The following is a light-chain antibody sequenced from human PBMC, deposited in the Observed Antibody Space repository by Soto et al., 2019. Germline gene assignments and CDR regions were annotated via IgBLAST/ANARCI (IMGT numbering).Light chain of an antibody. V-gene: IGLV2-11*01. CDR3: CSYAGSYSYI. J-gene: IGLJ1*01. CDR2: DVT. CDR1: TSDVGGYNF. Sequence: QSVLTQPRSVSGSPGQSVTISCTGTTSDVGGYNFVSWYQQHPSKAPKLMIYDVTKRPSGVPDRFSGSKSGSTASLTITGFEAEDEADYYRCSYAGSYSYIFGIGTKLTVL.